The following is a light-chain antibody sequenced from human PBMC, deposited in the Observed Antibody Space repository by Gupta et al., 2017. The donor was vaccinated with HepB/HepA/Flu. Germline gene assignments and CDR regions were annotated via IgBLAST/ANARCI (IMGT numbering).Light chain of an antibody. CDR1: SSDVGTYNR. CDR3: SSYTAYNTYV. V-gene: IGLV2-18*02. Sequence: QSALTQPPSVSGSPGQSVTISCTGASSDVGTYNRVSWYQQPPGTAPKLMIYEVSNRPSGVPDRFSGSKSGNTASLTISGLRAEDEADYYCSSYTAYNTYVFGTGTKVTV. J-gene: IGLJ1*01. CDR2: EVS.